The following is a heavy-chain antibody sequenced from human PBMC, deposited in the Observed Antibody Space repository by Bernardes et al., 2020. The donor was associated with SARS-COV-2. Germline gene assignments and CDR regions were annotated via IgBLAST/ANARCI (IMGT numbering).Heavy chain of an antibody. V-gene: IGHV4-39*01. CDR2: IYYSGST. CDR1: GGSISSSSYY. J-gene: IGHJ6*02. CDR3: AKARDIVATISYGMDV. Sequence: SETLSLTCTVSGGSISSSSYYWGWIRQPPGKGLEWIGSIYYSGSTYYNPSLKSRVTISVDTSKNQFSLKLSSVTAADTAVYYCAKARDIVATISYGMDVWGQGTTVTVSS. D-gene: IGHD5-12*01.